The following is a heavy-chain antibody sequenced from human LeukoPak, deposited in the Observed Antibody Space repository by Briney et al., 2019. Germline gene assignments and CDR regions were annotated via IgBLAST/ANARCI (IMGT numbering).Heavy chain of an antibody. CDR3: TRGGAARPDY. D-gene: IGHD6-6*01. CDR1: GYTFTSYG. CDR2: INPSGGST. Sequence: ASVKVSCKASGYTFTSYGISWVRQAPGQGLEWMGIINPSGGSTSYAQKFQGRVTMTRDMSTSTVYMELSSLRPEDTAVYYCTRGGAARPDYWGQGTLVTVSS. V-gene: IGHV1-46*01. J-gene: IGHJ4*02.